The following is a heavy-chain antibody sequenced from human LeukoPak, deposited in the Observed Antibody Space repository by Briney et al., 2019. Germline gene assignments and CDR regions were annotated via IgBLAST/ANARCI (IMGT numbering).Heavy chain of an antibody. CDR1: GFTFSSHW. CDR3: ARHLRYFDY. Sequence: GGSLRLSCAASGFTFSSHWMSWVGQDPGTGLEWVANIRQDGSEKYYVDSVKGRFTISRDNAKNSLYLQMNSLRAEDTAVYYCARHLRYFDYWGQGTLVTVSS. CDR2: IRQDGSEK. J-gene: IGHJ4*02. V-gene: IGHV3-7*01.